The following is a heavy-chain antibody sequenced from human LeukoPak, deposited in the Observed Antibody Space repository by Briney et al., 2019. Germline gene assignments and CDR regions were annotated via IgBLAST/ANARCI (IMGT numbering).Heavy chain of an antibody. CDR2: TYYRSKWYN. V-gene: IGHV6-1*01. D-gene: IGHD6-19*01. CDR1: GDSVSSNSAA. J-gene: IGHJ4*02. Sequence: SQTLSLTCAISGDSVSSNSAAWNWIRQSPSRGLEWLGRTYYRSKWYNDFAVSMKSRITINPDTSKDQFSLQLNSVTPEDTAVYYCARDAGSGWSSFDYWGQGTLVTVSS. CDR3: ARDAGSGWSSFDY.